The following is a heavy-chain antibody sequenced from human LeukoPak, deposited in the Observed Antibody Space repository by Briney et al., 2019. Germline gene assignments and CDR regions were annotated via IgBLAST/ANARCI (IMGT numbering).Heavy chain of an antibody. CDR2: INHSGST. CDR3: ARGGSGLSY. CDR1: GFTFSSYW. D-gene: IGHD6-19*01. V-gene: IGHV4-34*01. Sequence: GSLRLSCAASGFTFSSYWMSWVRQAPGKGLEWIGEINHSGSTNYNPSLKSRVTISVDTSKNQFSLKLSSVTAADTAVYYCARGGSGLSYWGQGTLVTVSS. J-gene: IGHJ4*02.